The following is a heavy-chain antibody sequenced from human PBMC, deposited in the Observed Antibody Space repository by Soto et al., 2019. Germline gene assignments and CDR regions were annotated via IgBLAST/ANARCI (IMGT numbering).Heavy chain of an antibody. V-gene: IGHV3-7*03. D-gene: IGHD5-18*01. CDR1: RFTFSNYW. Sequence: PGGSLRLSCAASRFTFSNYWMSWVRQAPGKGLEWVANIKQDGSEKYYVDSVKGRFTISRDNAKNSLYLQMNSLRAEDTALYYCAKDLRPPVLQLWSPPQDNYYYYGMDVWSQGTTVTVSS. CDR3: AKDLRPPVLQLWSPPQDNYYYYGMDV. J-gene: IGHJ6*02. CDR2: IKQDGSEK.